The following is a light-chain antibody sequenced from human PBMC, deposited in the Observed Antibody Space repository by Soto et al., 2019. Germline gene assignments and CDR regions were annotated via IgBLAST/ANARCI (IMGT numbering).Light chain of an antibody. CDR3: QQYKSYKT. Sequence: DIPMTQSPSTLSASVGDRVTITCRASQTISSGLAWYQQKPGKAPKVLIYDASTLESGVPSRFSGSGSGTEFPFTISSLQPDDFATYYCQQYKSYKTFGQGTKVEIK. CDR2: DAS. V-gene: IGKV1-5*01. J-gene: IGKJ1*01. CDR1: QTISSG.